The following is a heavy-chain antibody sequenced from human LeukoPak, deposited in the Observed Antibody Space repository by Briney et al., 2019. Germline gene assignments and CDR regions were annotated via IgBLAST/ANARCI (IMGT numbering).Heavy chain of an antibody. CDR3: ARDGRHDAFDI. CDR1: GASFSGYY. Sequence: SETLSLTCTVSGASFSGYYWSWIRQPTGKGLEWIGEINHSGSTNYNPSLKGRVTISVDTSKNQFSLDLSSVTAADTAVYYCARDGRHDAFDIWGRGTMLTVS. D-gene: IGHD1-26*01. CDR2: INHSGST. J-gene: IGHJ3*02. V-gene: IGHV4-34*01.